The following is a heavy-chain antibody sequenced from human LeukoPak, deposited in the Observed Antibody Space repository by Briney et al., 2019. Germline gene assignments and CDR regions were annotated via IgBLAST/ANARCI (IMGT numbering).Heavy chain of an antibody. J-gene: IGHJ4*02. CDR3: AKGRSRTMVRGVPFDY. V-gene: IGHV3-23*01. CDR1: GFIVSSNY. Sequence: GGSLRLSCAASGFIVSSNYMSWVRQAPGKGLEWVSAISGSGGSTYYADSVKGRFIISRDNSKNTLYLQMNSLRAEDTAVYYCAKGRSRTMVRGVPFDYWGQGTLVTVSS. CDR2: ISGSGGST. D-gene: IGHD3-10*01.